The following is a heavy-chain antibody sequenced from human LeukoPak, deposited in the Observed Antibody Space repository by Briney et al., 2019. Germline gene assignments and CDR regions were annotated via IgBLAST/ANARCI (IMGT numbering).Heavy chain of an antibody. J-gene: IGHJ4*02. CDR1: GFTFSRYN. Sequence: GGSLRLSCAASGFTFSRYNMNWVRQAPGKGLEWVSFISSSSSTIYYADSVKGRFTISRDNSKNTLYLQMNSLRAEDTAVYYCARTPNYDILTGPFDYWGQGTLVTVSS. D-gene: IGHD3-9*01. CDR3: ARTPNYDILTGPFDY. V-gene: IGHV3-48*01. CDR2: ISSSSSTI.